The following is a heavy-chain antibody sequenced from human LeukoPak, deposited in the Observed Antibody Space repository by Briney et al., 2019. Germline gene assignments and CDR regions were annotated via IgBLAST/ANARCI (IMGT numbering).Heavy chain of an antibody. CDR3: ARVTSTRVLQLWLKDFDY. D-gene: IGHD5-18*01. Sequence: ASVKVSCKASGYTFTSYDINWVRQATGQGLEWMGCMNPNSGNTGYAQKFQGRVTMTRNNSISTAYMELSSLRSEDKAVYYCARVTSTRVLQLWLKDFDYWGQGTLVTVSS. CDR1: GYTFTSYD. J-gene: IGHJ4*02. V-gene: IGHV1-8*01. CDR2: MNPNSGNT.